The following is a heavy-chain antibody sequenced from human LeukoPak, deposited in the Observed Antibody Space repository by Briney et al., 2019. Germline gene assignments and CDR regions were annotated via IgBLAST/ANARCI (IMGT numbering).Heavy chain of an antibody. Sequence: SETLSLTCTVSGGSISSYYWSWIRQPPGKGLDWIGYISYTGSTSKNPPLKSRVTMSVDTSKNQFSLKLSYVTAADTDVYYCARYHYDSSVYYYYFDYWGQGTLVTVSS. D-gene: IGHD3-22*01. V-gene: IGHV4-59*01. CDR3: ARYHYDSSVYYYYFDY. CDR2: ISYTGST. J-gene: IGHJ4*02. CDR1: GGSISSYY.